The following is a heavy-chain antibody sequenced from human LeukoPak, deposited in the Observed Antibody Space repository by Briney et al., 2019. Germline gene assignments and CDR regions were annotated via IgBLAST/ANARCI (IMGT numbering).Heavy chain of an antibody. CDR3: AHRTYYYDSSGYYVEGAYDY. D-gene: IGHD3-22*01. CDR1: GFSLSTSGVG. V-gene: IGHV2-5*02. Sequence: SGPTLANPTQTLTLTCTFSGFSLSTSGVGVGWIRQPPGKALEWLALIYWDDDKRYSPSLKSRLTITKDTSKNQVVLTMTNMDPVDTATYYCAHRTYYYDSSGYYVEGAYDYWGQGTLVTVSS. CDR2: IYWDDDK. J-gene: IGHJ4*02.